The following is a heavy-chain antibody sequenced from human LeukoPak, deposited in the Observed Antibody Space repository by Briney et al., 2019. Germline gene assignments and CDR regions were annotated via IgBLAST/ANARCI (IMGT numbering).Heavy chain of an antibody. CDR3: ARDAGSGYSSGWFDY. Sequence: GGSLRLSCAASGFTFSSYAMTWVRQAPGKGLEWVSTITGSGGYTYYADSVKGRFTISRDNSKNTLYLQMNSLRAEDTAVYYCARDAGSGYSSGWFDYWGQGTLVTVSS. CDR2: ITGSGGYT. D-gene: IGHD6-19*01. J-gene: IGHJ4*02. CDR1: GFTFSSYA. V-gene: IGHV3-23*01.